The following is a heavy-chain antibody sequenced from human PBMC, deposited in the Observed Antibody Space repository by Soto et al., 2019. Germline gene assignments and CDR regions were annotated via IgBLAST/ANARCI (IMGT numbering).Heavy chain of an antibody. CDR3: ARVNSWVAAAGMGYYYYGMDV. J-gene: IGHJ6*02. D-gene: IGHD6-13*01. CDR2: ISAYNGNT. V-gene: IGHV1-18*01. Sequence: GASVKVSCKASGYTFTSYGISWVRQAPGQGLEWMGWISAYNGNTNYAQKLQGRVTMTTDTSTSTAYMELRSLRSDDTAVYYCARVNSWVAAAGMGYYYYGMDVWGQGTTVTVSS. CDR1: GYTFTSYG.